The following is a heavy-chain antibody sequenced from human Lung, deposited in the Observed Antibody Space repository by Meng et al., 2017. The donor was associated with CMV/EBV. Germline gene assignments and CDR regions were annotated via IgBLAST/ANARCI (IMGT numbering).Heavy chain of an antibody. CDR2: VYSGDSGT. CDR1: GFTFSSYG. V-gene: IGHV3-23*03. Sequence: GESXKISXEASGFTFSSYGMSWVRQVPGKGLEWVSVVYSGDSGTYSAASVKGRFTISRDNSKNTLYLQMNNLRAADTAVYYCAKSLVGCGVGPLCYYWGQGTLVTVSS. CDR3: AKSLVGCGVGPLCYY. D-gene: IGHD3-3*01. J-gene: IGHJ4*02.